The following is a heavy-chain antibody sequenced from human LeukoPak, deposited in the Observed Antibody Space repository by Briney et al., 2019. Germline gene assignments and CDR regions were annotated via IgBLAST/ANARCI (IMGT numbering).Heavy chain of an antibody. CDR2: ISGSGTTI. CDR3: ARAVGPFDI. Sequence: GGSLRLSCAASGFTFSVYEIHWVRQAPGKGLEWVSYISGSGTTIYYADSVKGRFTISRDNAENSLYLQMNSLRAEDTAVYYCARAVGPFDIWGQGTIVIVSS. CDR1: GFTFSVYE. V-gene: IGHV3-48*03. D-gene: IGHD3-16*01. J-gene: IGHJ3*02.